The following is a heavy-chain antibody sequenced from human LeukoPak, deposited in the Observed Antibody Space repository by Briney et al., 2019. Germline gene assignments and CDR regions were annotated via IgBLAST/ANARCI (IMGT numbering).Heavy chain of an antibody. CDR3: ARAQYSSGWQTPKHYYYYGMDV. D-gene: IGHD6-19*01. V-gene: IGHV4-59*01. J-gene: IGHJ6*02. CDR2: IYYSGST. Sequence: SETLSLTCTVSGGSISSYYWSWIRQPPGKGLEWLGYIYYSGSTNYNPSLKSRVTISVDTSKNQFSLKLSSVTAADTAVYYCARAQYSSGWQTPKHYYYYGMDVWGQGTTVTVSS. CDR1: GGSISSYY.